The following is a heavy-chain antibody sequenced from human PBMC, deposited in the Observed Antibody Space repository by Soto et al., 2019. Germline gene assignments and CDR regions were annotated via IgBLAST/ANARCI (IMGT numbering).Heavy chain of an antibody. J-gene: IGHJ4*02. CDR1: GGSISSYY. CDR2: IYYSGTT. CDR3: ASYTSGPIDY. V-gene: IGHV4-59*01. D-gene: IGHD6-19*01. Sequence: PSETLSLTCIVSGGSISSYYWSWIRQPPGKGLEWIGYIYYSGTTNYNPSLKSRVTISVDTSKNQFSLKLSSVTAADTAVYYCASYTSGPIDYWGQGTLVTVSS.